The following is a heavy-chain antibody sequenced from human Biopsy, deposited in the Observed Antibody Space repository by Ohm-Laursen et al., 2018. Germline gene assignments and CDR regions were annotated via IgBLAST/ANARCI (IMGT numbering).Heavy chain of an antibody. D-gene: IGHD3-22*01. CDR1: GGSISNNNYY. V-gene: IGHV4-39*01. Sequence: GTLSLTWTVSGGSISNNNYYWGWIRQPPGKGLEWIGSNFYRGSTHSKPSLKSRVNISVDTSKNQFSLKLNSVTAADTAVYYCARDYDTSGYYYVSWGQETLVTVSS. CDR3: ARDYDTSGYYYVS. CDR2: NFYRGST. J-gene: IGHJ5*02.